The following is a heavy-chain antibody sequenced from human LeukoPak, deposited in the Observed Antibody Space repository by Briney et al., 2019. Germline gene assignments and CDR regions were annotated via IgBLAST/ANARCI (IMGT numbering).Heavy chain of an antibody. J-gene: IGHJ4*02. CDR1: GFTFSDYY. CDR2: ISSSGSTI. CDR3: AREIRGYSYFDY. D-gene: IGHD1-26*01. V-gene: IGHV3-11*01. Sequence: GGSLRLSCAASGFTFSDYYMNWIRQAPGKGLEWVSYISSSGSTIYYADSVKGRFTISRDNAKKSLYLQMNSLRAEDTAVYYCAREIRGYSYFDYWGQGTLVTVSS.